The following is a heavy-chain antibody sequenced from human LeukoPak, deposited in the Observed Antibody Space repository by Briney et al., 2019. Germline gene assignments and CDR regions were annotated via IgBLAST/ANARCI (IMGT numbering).Heavy chain of an antibody. CDR3: ARDVVSTDYYYYGMDV. J-gene: IGHJ6*02. CDR1: GGSISCYY. D-gene: IGHD1-26*01. V-gene: IGHV4-59*12. Sequence: SETLSLTCTVSGGSISCYYWSWIRQPPGKGLEWIGYIYYSGSTYYNPSLKSRVTISVDTSKNQFSLKLSSVTAADTAVYYCARDVVSTDYYYYGMDVWGQGTTVTVSS. CDR2: IYYSGST.